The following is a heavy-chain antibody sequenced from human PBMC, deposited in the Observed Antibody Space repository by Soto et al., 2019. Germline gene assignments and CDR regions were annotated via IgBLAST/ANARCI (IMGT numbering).Heavy chain of an antibody. J-gene: IGHJ4*02. CDR1: GFTFSSYA. V-gene: IGHV3-23*01. CDR2: ISGSGGST. CDR3: AKDSYYYDSSGYIDY. Sequence: SCKASGFTFSSYAMSWVRQAPGKGLEWVSAISGSGGSTYYADSVKGRFTISRDNSKNTLYLQMNSLRAEDTAVYYCAKDSYYYDSSGYIDYWGQGTLVTVSS. D-gene: IGHD3-22*01.